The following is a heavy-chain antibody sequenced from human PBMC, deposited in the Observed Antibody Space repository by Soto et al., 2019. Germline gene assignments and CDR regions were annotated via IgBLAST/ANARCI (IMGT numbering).Heavy chain of an antibody. CDR2: ISGSGGST. V-gene: IGHV3-23*01. J-gene: IGHJ4*02. CDR1: GFTFSSYA. CDR3: AKRGPGGEIVGATPFDY. D-gene: IGHD1-26*01. Sequence: GGSLRLSCAASGFTFSSYAMSWVRQAPGKGLEWVSAISGSGGSTYYADSVKGRFTISRDNSKNTLYLQMNSLRAEDTAVYYCAKRGPGGEIVGATPFDYWGQGTLVTVSS.